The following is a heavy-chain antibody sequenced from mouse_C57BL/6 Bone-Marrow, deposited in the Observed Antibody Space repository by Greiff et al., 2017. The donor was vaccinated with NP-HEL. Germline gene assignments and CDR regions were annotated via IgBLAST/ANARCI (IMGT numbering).Heavy chain of an antibody. CDR3: ARGYYGSRSWFAY. Sequence: VQLQQSGAELARPGASVKLSCKASGYTFTSYGISWVKQRTGQGLEWIGEIYPRSGNNYYTEKFKGRATLTADKSSSPAYMELRSLTSEDAAVFFCARGYYGSRSWFAYWGQGTLVTVSA. J-gene: IGHJ3*01. CDR1: GYTFTSYG. D-gene: IGHD1-1*01. V-gene: IGHV1-81*01. CDR2: IYPRSGNN.